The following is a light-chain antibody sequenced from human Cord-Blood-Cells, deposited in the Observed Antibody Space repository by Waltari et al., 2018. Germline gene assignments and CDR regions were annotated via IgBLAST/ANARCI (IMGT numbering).Light chain of an antibody. Sequence: QSALTQPRSVSGSPGQSVTISCTGTSSDVGGYNYVSWYQQHPGKAPKLMIYDVSKRPSGVPDLFSASKSATTASLTISGLQAEDESDYYCCSYAGSYPYVFGTGTKVTVL. CDR3: CSYAGSYPYV. V-gene: IGLV2-11*01. J-gene: IGLJ1*01. CDR2: DVS. CDR1: SSDVGGYNY.